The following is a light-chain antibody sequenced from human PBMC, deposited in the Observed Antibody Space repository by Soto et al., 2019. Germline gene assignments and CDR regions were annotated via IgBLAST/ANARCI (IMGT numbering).Light chain of an antibody. V-gene: IGKV3-20*01. CDR2: GAS. CDR3: QQSYSTLT. J-gene: IGKJ4*01. Sequence: EIVLTQSPGTLSLSPGERATLSCRASQSVSNNYLAWYQQKPGQAPRLLIYGASSRATGIPDRFSGSGSGTDFTLTISSLQPEDFATYYCQQSYSTLTFGGGTKVDIK. CDR1: QSVSNNY.